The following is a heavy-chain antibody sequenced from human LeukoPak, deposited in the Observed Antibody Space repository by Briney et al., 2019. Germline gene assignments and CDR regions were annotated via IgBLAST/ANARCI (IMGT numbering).Heavy chain of an antibody. Sequence: ASVKVSCKASGYTFTVHYIHWVRQAPGQGLEWMGWINSNSGDTSYAEKFQGRVTMTRDLSTSTVYMELNSLTSDDTAVYYCAIDDYGDPWGQGTLVTVSS. CDR3: AIDDYGDP. J-gene: IGHJ5*02. CDR1: GYTFTVHY. D-gene: IGHD4-17*01. CDR2: INSNSGDT. V-gene: IGHV1-2*02.